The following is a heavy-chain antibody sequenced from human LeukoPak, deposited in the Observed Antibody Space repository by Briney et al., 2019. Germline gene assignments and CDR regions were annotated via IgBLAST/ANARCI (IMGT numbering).Heavy chain of an antibody. Sequence: PSETLSLTCAVFGGSFSGYYWTWVRPAPGKGLEWIGEINESGTTNYNPSLDNRVTISVDRSKNQFSLKVTSLTAADTAVFYCARALMTLVRGVPRTTWFDPWGPGTLVTVSS. V-gene: IGHV4-34*01. CDR2: INESGTT. CDR3: ARALMTLVRGVPRTTWFDP. J-gene: IGHJ5*02. CDR1: GGSFSGYY. D-gene: IGHD3-10*01.